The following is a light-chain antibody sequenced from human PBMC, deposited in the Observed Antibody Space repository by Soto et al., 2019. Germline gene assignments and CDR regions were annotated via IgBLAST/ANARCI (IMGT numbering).Light chain of an antibody. CDR3: QQSYSTSWT. Sequence: IQMTQSPSSLSASVGDRVTITCRASQSISSYLNWYQQKPGKAPKLPIYAASSLQSGVPSRFSGSGSGTDFTLTISSLQPEDFATYYCQQSYSTSWTFGQGTKVEIK. CDR1: QSISSY. V-gene: IGKV1-39*01. J-gene: IGKJ1*01. CDR2: AAS.